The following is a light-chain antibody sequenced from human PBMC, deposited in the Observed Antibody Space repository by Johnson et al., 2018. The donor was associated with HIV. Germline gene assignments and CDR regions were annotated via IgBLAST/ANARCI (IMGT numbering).Light chain of an antibody. CDR2: ENN. CDR1: SSNIGNNF. V-gene: IGLV1-51*02. J-gene: IGLJ1*01. CDR3: GTWDSSLFVFV. Sequence: QSVLTQPPSVSAAPGQKVTISCSGSSSNIGNNFVSWYQQLPGTAPKLLIYENNKARPSGIPDRFSGSKSATSATLAITGLQTGDEADYYCGTWDSSLFVFVFGSGTKVTVL.